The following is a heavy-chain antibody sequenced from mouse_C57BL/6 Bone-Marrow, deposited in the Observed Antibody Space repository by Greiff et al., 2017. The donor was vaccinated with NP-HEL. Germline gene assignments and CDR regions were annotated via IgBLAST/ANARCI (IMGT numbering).Heavy chain of an antibody. CDR2: ISDGGSYT. CDR1: GFTFSSYA. D-gene: IGHD1-1*01. V-gene: IGHV5-4*03. CDR3: ARGGYYYGSSYYAMDY. Sequence: EVKVVESGGGLVKPGGSLKLSCAASGFTFSSYAMSWVRQTPEKRLEWVATISDGGSYTYYPDNVKGRFTISRDNAKNNLYLQMSHLKSEDTAMYYCARGGYYYGSSYYAMDYWGQGTSVTVSS. J-gene: IGHJ4*01.